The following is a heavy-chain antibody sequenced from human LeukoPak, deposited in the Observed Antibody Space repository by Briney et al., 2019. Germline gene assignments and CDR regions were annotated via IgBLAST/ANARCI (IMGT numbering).Heavy chain of an antibody. Sequence: AASVKVSCKASGGTFSSYAISWVRQAPGQGLEWMGRIIPIFGTANYAQKFQGRVTITTDESTSTAYMELSSLRSEDTAVYYCAMGYYGSGSSIKPPHYWGPRTLVTVSS. CDR3: AMGYYGSGSSIKPPHY. CDR1: GGTFSSYA. CDR2: IIPIFGTA. D-gene: IGHD3-10*01. V-gene: IGHV1-69*05. J-gene: IGHJ4*02.